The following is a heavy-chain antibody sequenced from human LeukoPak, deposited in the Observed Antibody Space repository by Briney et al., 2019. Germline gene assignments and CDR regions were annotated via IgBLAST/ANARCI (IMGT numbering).Heavy chain of an antibody. D-gene: IGHD2-2*01. V-gene: IGHV3-21*01. CDR1: GFTFSSYS. CDR2: ISSSSNYI. J-gene: IGHJ6*03. Sequence: GGSLRLSCAASGFTFSSYSMNWVRQAPGKGLEWVSSISSSSNYIYYADSVKGRFTISRDNSNNTVYLQMNNLRPEDTAVFYCARGQGYESYYYMDVWGKGTTVSVSS. CDR3: ARGQGYESYYYMDV.